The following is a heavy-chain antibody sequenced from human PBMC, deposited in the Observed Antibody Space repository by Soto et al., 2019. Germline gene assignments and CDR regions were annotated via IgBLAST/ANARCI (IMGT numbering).Heavy chain of an antibody. D-gene: IGHD5-12*01. CDR2: IYYSGST. Sequence: SETLSLTCTVSGGSVSSGAYYWTWIRQRPGKGLEWIGYIYYSGSTYYSPSLKSRLSISLDTSKNQFSLRLSSVTAADTAMYYCARARLRAVYAFDIWGQGTMVTVSS. V-gene: IGHV4-31*03. J-gene: IGHJ3*02. CDR1: GGSVSSGAYY. CDR3: ARARLRAVYAFDI.